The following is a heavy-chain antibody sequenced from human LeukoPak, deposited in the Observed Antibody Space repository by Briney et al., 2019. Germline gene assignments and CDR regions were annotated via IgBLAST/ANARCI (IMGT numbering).Heavy chain of an antibody. CDR2: FDPEDGET. V-gene: IGHV1-24*01. CDR3: ATGFYYDSSGYYLYYFDY. Sequence: ASVKVSSEVSGYTLTELSMRCVRQAPGKGLEWMGGFDPEDGETIYAQKFQGRVTMTEDTSTDTAYMEPSSLRSEDTAVYYCATGFYYDSSGYYLYYFDYWGQGTLVTVSS. CDR1: GYTLTELS. D-gene: IGHD3-22*01. J-gene: IGHJ4*02.